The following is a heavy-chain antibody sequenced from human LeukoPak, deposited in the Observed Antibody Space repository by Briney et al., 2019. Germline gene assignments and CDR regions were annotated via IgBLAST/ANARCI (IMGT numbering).Heavy chain of an antibody. J-gene: IGHJ4*02. Sequence: GGSLRRSCVASGFTVSTNYMSWVRQAPGKGLEWVSVIYSGGITYYADSVKGRFTISRHDSKNTVYLQMNSLRAEDTALYYCARVAPGYTYAYGAPYYFDNWGQGTLVTVSS. CDR2: IYSGGIT. CDR3: ARVAPGYTYAYGAPYYFDN. CDR1: GFTVSTNY. V-gene: IGHV3-53*04. D-gene: IGHD5-18*01.